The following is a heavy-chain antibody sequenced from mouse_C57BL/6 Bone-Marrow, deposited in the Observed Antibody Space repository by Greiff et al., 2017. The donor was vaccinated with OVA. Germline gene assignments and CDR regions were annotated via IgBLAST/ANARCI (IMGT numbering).Heavy chain of an antibody. CDR3: ARDYGSRYFDV. CDR1: GYTFTNYW. Sequence: QVQLQQSGAELVRPGTSVKMSCKASGYTFTNYWIGWAKQRPGHGLEWIGDIYPGGGYTNYNEKFKGKATLTADTSSSTAYMQFSSLTSEDSAIYYCARDYGSRYFDVWGTGTTVTVSS. D-gene: IGHD1-1*01. J-gene: IGHJ1*03. V-gene: IGHV1-63*01. CDR2: IYPGGGYT.